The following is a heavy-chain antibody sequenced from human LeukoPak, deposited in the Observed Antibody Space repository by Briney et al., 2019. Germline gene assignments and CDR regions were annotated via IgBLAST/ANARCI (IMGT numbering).Heavy chain of an antibody. V-gene: IGHV3-30*18. CDR3: AKDERHYFDY. CDR2: ISYDGSNQ. J-gene: IGHJ4*02. Sequence: GGSLRLSCAGSGFTFSSYGMHWVRQAPGKGLEWVAVISYDGSNQFYADSVKGRFTISRDNSKDTLYLQMNSLRAEDTAVYYCAKDERHYFDYWGQGTLVTVSS. CDR1: GFTFSSYG.